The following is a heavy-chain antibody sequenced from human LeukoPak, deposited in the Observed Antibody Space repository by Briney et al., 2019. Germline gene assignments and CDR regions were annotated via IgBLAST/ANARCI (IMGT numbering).Heavy chain of an antibody. CDR1: GFTFSSYA. CDR2: ISYDGSTI. J-gene: IGHJ4*02. CDR3: ARDISGGAYDY. D-gene: IGHD3-3*01. V-gene: IGHV3-30*04. Sequence: GGSLRLSCAGSGFTFSSYAMHWVGQAPDDGLERVAIISYDGSTIYYADSVKGRFTISRDNSKNTLFMEVNSLRAEDTAIYYCARDISGGAYDYWGQGTLV.